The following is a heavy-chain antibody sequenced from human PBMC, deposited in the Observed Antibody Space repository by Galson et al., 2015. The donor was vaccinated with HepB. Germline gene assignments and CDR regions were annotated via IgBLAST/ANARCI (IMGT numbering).Heavy chain of an antibody. CDR2: ISYDGSKK. D-gene: IGHD2-2*01. J-gene: IGHJ5*02. V-gene: IGHV3-30*03. CDR1: GFTFSSYG. CDR3: ARDGGYCSTTSCYSAWFDP. Sequence: SLRLSCAASGFTFSSYGMHWVRQAPGKGLGWVAVISYDGSKKYYAESVMGRFTISRDNSMNTLYLQMNSLRADDMAVYYCARDGGYCSTTSCYSAWFDPWGQGTLVTVSS.